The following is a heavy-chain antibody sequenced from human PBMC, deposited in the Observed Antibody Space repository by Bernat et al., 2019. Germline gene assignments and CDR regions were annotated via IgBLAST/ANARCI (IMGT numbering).Heavy chain of an antibody. CDR2: ISSSSSYT. V-gene: IGHV3-11*05. D-gene: IGHD6-6*01. CDR3: AKDRLAARPRFDY. CDR1: GFTFSDYY. Sequence: QVQLVESGGGLVKPGGSLRLSCAASGFTFSDYYMSWIRQAPGKGLEWVSYISSSSSYTNYADSVKGRFTISRDNSKNTLYLQMNSLRAEDTAVYYCAKDRLAARPRFDYWGQGTLVTVSS. J-gene: IGHJ4*02.